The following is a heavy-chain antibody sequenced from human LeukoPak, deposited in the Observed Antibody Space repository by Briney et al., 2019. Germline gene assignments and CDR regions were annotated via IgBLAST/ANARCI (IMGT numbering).Heavy chain of an antibody. Sequence: SETLSLTCAVYGGSFSGYYWSWIRRPPGKGLEWIGEINHSRSTNYNPSRKSRVTISVDTSKNQFSLKLSSVTAADTAVFYCARGRPPDYYGSGSYYNRWGQGTLVTVSS. D-gene: IGHD3-10*01. V-gene: IGHV4-34*01. CDR1: GGSFSGYY. J-gene: IGHJ5*02. CDR2: INHSRST. CDR3: ARGRPPDYYGSGSYYNR.